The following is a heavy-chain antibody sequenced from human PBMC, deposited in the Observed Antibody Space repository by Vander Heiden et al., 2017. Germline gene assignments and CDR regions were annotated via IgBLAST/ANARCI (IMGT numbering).Heavy chain of an antibody. J-gene: IGHJ4*02. CDR2: INHSGST. D-gene: IGHD1-7*01. Sequence: QVQLQQWGAGLLKPSETLSLTCAVYGVSFSGYYWSWIRQPPGKGLEWIGEINHSGSTNYNPSLKSRVTISVDTSKNQFSLKLSSVTAADTAVYYCARTITGTTIPFDYWGQGTLVTVSS. CDR3: ARTITGTTIPFDY. V-gene: IGHV4-34*01. CDR1: GVSFSGYY.